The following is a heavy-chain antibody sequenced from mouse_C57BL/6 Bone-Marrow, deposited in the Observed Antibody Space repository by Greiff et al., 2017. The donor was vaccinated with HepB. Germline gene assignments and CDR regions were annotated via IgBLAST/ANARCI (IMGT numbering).Heavy chain of an antibody. V-gene: IGHV1-59*01. CDR1: GYTFTSYW. Sequence: QVQLQQPGAELVRPGTSVKLSCKASGYTFTSYWMHWVKQRPGQGLEWIGVIDPSDSYTNYNQKFKGKATLTVDTSSSTAYMQLSSLTSEDSAVYYCARRANRDFDYWGQGTTLTVSS. D-gene: IGHD3-3*01. CDR2: IDPSDSYT. CDR3: ARRANRDFDY. J-gene: IGHJ2*01.